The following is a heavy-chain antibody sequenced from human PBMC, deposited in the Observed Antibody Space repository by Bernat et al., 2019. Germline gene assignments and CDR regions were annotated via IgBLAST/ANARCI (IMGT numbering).Heavy chain of an antibody. Sequence: VQLVESGGGLVQPGGSLRLSCTASGFTVSSNYMSWVRQVPGKGLEWVSVIYSGGNTYYAESVKGRFTISRDNLKNRLYLQMNSLRAEDTAVYYCARPAGNNWNYWYFDLWGRGTLVTVSS. J-gene: IGHJ2*01. V-gene: IGHV3-66*01. CDR2: IYSGGNT. CDR3: ARPAGNNWNYWYFDL. CDR1: GFTVSSNY. D-gene: IGHD1-20*01.